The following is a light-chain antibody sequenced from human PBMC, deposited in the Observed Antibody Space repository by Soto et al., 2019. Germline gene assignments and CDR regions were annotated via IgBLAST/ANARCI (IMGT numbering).Light chain of an antibody. CDR3: HQSHSLPYT. CDR2: ATS. J-gene: IGKJ2*01. CDR1: QSISNY. Sequence: DIQMTQSPSSLSASVGDRVTITCRASQSISNYLNWYQQKPGKAPKLLIYATSNLQSGVPSRFSGSRSGTDFTLTISSLQPEDCATYFCHQSHSLPYTFGQGTKLEIK. V-gene: IGKV1-39*01.